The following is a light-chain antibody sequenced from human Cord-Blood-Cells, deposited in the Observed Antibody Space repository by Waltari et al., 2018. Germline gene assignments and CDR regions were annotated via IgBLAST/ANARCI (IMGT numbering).Light chain of an antibody. J-gene: IGLJ1*01. Sequence: QSALTQPASVSGSPGQSITISCTGTSSDVGGYNYVSWYQQHPGKAPKLMIYEVSNRPPGVSNRFSGSKSGNTASLPTSGLQAEDEADYYCSSYTSSSTYVFGTGTKVTVL. CDR2: EVS. CDR3: SSYTSSSTYV. V-gene: IGLV2-14*01. CDR1: SSDVGGYNY.